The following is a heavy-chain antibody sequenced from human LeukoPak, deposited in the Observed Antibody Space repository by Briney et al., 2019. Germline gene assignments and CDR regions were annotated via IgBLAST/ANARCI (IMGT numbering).Heavy chain of an antibody. V-gene: IGHV4-59*02. CDR3: ARDLGYCSSTSCGYYYYGMDV. J-gene: IGHJ6*02. Sequence: SETLSLTCTVAGGSVSRYYWRWIRQPPGKGREWMGDMDDIGGTNYNPSRRSRVTISVDTSKNQCSLKLSSVAAADTAVSYCARDLGYCSSTSCGYYYYGMDVWGQGTTVTVSS. CDR2: MDDIGGT. D-gene: IGHD2-2*01. CDR1: GGSVSRYY.